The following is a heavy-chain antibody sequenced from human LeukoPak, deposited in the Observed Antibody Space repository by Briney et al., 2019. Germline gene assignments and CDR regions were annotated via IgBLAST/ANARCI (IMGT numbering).Heavy chain of an antibody. D-gene: IGHD2-15*01. V-gene: IGHV3-30-3*01. CDR3: ARDLCSGGSCYFDY. Sequence: GGSLRLSCAASGFTFSNYWMSWVRQAPGKGLEWVAVISYDGSNKYYADSVKGRFTISRDNSKNTLYLQMNSLRAEDTAVYYCARDLCSGGSCYFDYWGQGTLVTVSS. CDR1: GFTFSNYW. CDR2: ISYDGSNK. J-gene: IGHJ4*02.